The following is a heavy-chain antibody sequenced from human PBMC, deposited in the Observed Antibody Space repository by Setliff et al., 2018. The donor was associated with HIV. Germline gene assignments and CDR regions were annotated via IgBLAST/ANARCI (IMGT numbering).Heavy chain of an antibody. J-gene: IGHJ5*02. V-gene: IGHV3-23*05. CDR1: GFTFSSYA. Sequence: PGGSLRLSCVASGFTFSSYAMSWVRQAPGKGLEWVLTITNSARSTHSADSVKGRFTISRDDSRKTLYLQMNSLRVEDTAVYYCAKFAPGGHSEIASEGISHFDPWGQGTLVTVSS. D-gene: IGHD6-13*01. CDR2: ITNSARST. CDR3: AKFAPGGHSEIASEGISHFDP.